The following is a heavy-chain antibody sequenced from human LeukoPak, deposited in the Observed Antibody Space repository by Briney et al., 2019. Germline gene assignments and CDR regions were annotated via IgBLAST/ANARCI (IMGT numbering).Heavy chain of an antibody. V-gene: IGHV4-30-2*01. CDR3: ARGVKQILQIDY. CDR1: GGSISSGGYS. CDR2: IYHSGST. J-gene: IGHJ4*02. Sequence: SQTLSLTCAVSGGSISSGGYSWSWIRQPPGKGLEWIGYIYHSGSTYYNPSLKSRVTISVDRSKNQFSLKLSSVTAADTAVYYCARGVKQILQIDYWGQGTLVTVSS. D-gene: IGHD2-15*01.